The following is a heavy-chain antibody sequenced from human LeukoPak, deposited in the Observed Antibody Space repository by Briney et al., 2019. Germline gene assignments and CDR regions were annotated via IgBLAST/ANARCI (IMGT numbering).Heavy chain of an antibody. Sequence: GGSLRLSCAASGFTFDDYGLSWVRQATGKGLEWVSAIGTAGDTYYPGSVKGRFTISRENAKNSLYLQMNSLRAGDTAVYYCARGEAYDYVWGRYFDLWGRGTLVTVSS. CDR2: IGTAGDT. V-gene: IGHV3-13*01. CDR1: GFTFDDYG. D-gene: IGHD3-16*01. CDR3: ARGEAYDYVWGRYFDL. J-gene: IGHJ2*01.